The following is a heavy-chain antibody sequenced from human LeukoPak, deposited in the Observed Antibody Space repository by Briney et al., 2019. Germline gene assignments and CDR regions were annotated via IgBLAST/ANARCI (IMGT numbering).Heavy chain of an antibody. CDR3: AKDQRDVNYYGSGSVAFDI. J-gene: IGHJ3*02. CDR1: GFTFSRNA. V-gene: IGHV3-23*01. CDR2: ISGSGGTT. Sequence: GGSLRLSCAASGFTFSRNAMNWVRQAPGKGLEWVSVISGSGGTTYYADSVKGRFTISRDNSKNTMYLQMNSLRAEDTAVYYCAKDQRDVNYYGSGSVAFDIWGQGTMVTVSS. D-gene: IGHD3-10*01.